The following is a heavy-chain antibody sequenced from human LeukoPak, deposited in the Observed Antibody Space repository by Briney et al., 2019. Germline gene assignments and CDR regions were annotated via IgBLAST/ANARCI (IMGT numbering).Heavy chain of an antibody. V-gene: IGHV3-23*01. Sequence: GGSLRLSCAASGFSFSSYATSWVRQAPGKGLEWVSAISGSGGSTYYADSVKGRFTISRDNSKNTLYLQMNSLRAEDTAVYYCAKVKSVTRYYFDYWGQGTLVTVSS. CDR1: GFSFSSYA. CDR2: ISGSGGST. J-gene: IGHJ4*02. D-gene: IGHD2-21*02. CDR3: AKVKSVTRYYFDY.